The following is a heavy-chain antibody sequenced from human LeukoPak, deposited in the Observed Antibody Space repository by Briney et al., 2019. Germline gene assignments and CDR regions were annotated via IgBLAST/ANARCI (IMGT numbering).Heavy chain of an antibody. Sequence: GGSLRLSCAASGFAFTSYALSWVRQAPGKRLEWVSAISGSGGSTYYADSVKGRFTISRDKFKNTLYLQMNSLRAGDTAVYYCAKNNILTGYALYYFDYWGQGTLVTVSS. CDR3: AKNNILTGYALYYFDY. D-gene: IGHD3-9*01. J-gene: IGHJ4*02. CDR1: GFAFTSYA. CDR2: ISGSGGST. V-gene: IGHV3-23*01.